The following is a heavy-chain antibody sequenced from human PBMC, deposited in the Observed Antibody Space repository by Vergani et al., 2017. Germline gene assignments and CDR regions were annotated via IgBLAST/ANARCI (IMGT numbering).Heavy chain of an antibody. CDR1: GFTVSSNY. Sequence: EVQLVESGGGLIQPGGSLRLSCAASGFTVSSNYMSWVRQAPGKGLEWVSVIYSGGSTYYADSVKGRFTISRDNSKNTLYLQMNSLRAEGTAVYYCARGAYSYGLLFDYWGQGTLVTVSS. CDR3: ARGAYSYGLLFDY. J-gene: IGHJ4*02. CDR2: IYSGGST. V-gene: IGHV3-53*01. D-gene: IGHD5-18*01.